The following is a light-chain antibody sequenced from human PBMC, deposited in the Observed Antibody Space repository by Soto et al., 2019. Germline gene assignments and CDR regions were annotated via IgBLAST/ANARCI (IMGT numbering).Light chain of an antibody. CDR1: QSVGSY. V-gene: IGKV3-11*01. Sequence: EIVLTQSPATLSLSPGEGATLSCRASQSVGSYLARYQKKSGQPPRLLIYDASKRATDIPARFRGSGSGTDFTLTISSLAPEDFAIYYCQQCNSWPLTFGGGTKVDIK. CDR3: QQCNSWPLT. CDR2: DAS. J-gene: IGKJ4*01.